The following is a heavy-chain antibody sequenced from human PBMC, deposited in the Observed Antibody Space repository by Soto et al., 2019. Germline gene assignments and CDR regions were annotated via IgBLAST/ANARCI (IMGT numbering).Heavy chain of an antibody. CDR1: GYNFIGHF. Sequence: ASVKVSCKASGYNFIGHFIHWVRQAPGQGLEWMGWINPTTGGTKYAQKFQGWVTMTTDTSITTAYLEVNSLTSDDTAVYYCAGVRDTNYWLGTWGQGTLVTVSS. CDR2: INPTTGGT. D-gene: IGHD4-4*01. J-gene: IGHJ5*02. V-gene: IGHV1-2*04. CDR3: AGVRDTNYWLGT.